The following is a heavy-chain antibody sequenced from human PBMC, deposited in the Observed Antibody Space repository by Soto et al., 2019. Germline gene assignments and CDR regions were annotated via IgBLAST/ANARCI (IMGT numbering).Heavy chain of an antibody. CDR1: GGTFSSYA. J-gene: IGHJ3*02. CDR3: ARDRRPYYASAARDAFDI. V-gene: IGHV1-69*13. D-gene: IGHD1-26*01. Sequence: SVKVSCKASGGTFSSYAISWLRQAPGQGLEWMGGIIPIFGTANYAQKFQGRVTITADESTSTAYMELSSLRSEDTAVYYCARDRRPYYASAARDAFDIWGQGTMVTVS. CDR2: IIPIFGTA.